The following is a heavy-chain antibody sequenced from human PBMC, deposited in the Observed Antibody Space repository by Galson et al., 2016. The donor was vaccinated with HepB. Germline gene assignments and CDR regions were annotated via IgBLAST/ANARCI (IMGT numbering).Heavy chain of an antibody. J-gene: IGHJ4*02. CDR2: INRDGSEK. D-gene: IGHD3-22*01. V-gene: IGHV3-7*01. CDR3: ARDVAYEALDC. CDR1: GFSLSAYW. Sequence: RLSCAGSGFSLSAYWMVWVRQAPGKGLEWVANINRDGSEKYSVEGRFSISRDHAKNSLSLQMDSLRAEDTAVYYCARDVAYEALDCWGQGTLVTVSS.